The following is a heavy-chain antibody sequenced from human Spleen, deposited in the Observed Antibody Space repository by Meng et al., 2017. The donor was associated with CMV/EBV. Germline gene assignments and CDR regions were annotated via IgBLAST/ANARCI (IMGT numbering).Heavy chain of an antibody. CDR3: ARGLWVVAAPIGLYFDY. CDR1: GGSFSDYY. V-gene: IGHV4-34*01. D-gene: IGHD2-2*01. CDR2: INHSGST. J-gene: IGHJ4*02. Sequence: GSLRLSCAVYGGSFSDYYWSWIRQPPGKGLEWIGEINHSGSTHYNPSLKSRVTISIDTSKNQFSLKMSSVTAADTAVYYCARGLWVVAAPIGLYFDYWGQGTLVTVSS.